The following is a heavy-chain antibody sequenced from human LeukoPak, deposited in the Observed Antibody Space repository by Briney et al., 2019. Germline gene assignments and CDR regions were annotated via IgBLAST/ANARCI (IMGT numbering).Heavy chain of an antibody. J-gene: IGHJ5*02. CDR1: GGSISSSSYY. V-gene: IGHV4-39*07. Sequence: PSETLSLTCTVSGGSISSSSYYWGWIRQPPGKGLEWIGSIYYSGSTYYNPSLKSRVTISVDTSKNQFSLKLSSVTAADTAVYYCARPGYCSSTSCYGNWFDPWGQGTLVTVSS. D-gene: IGHD2-2*01. CDR2: IYYSGST. CDR3: ARPGYCSSTSCYGNWFDP.